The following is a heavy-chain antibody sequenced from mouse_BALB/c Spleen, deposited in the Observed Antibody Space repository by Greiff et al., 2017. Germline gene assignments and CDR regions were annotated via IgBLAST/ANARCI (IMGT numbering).Heavy chain of an antibody. Sequence: EVHLVESGGDLVKPGGSLKLSCAASGFTFSSYGMSWVRQTPDKRLEWVATISSGGSYTYYPDSVKGRFTISRDNAKNTLYLQMSSLKSEDTAMYYCARRGYGKGAMDYWGQGTSVTVSS. J-gene: IGHJ4*01. D-gene: IGHD2-1*01. CDR3: ARRGYGKGAMDY. V-gene: IGHV5-6*01. CDR1: GFTFSSYG. CDR2: ISSGGSYT.